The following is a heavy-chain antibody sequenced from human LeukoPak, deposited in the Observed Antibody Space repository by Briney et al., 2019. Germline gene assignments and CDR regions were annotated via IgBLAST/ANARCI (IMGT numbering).Heavy chain of an antibody. Sequence: GGSLRLSCAASGFIFSSYNMNWVRHAPGQGLELVSSISSSSDTHIYYADSLKGRIITSRDNAKNSLYLQMNSLRAEDTAVYYCARGGSFDPWGQGTLVTVSS. D-gene: IGHD3-16*01. V-gene: IGHV3-21*01. CDR1: GFIFSSYN. J-gene: IGHJ5*02. CDR2: ISSSSDTHI. CDR3: ARGGSFDP.